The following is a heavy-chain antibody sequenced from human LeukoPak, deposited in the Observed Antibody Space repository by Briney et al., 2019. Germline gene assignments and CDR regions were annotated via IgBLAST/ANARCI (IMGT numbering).Heavy chain of an antibody. CDR3: AKVGAYGDYARHDY. Sequence: TSETLSLTCAVSGYSISSGSYWGWIRQPPGKGLEWIGNMFHSGDTYHNPSLKSRVIISADTSKNQFSLKLTSVTAADTAVYYCAKVGAYGDYARHDYWGQGTLVTVSS. V-gene: IGHV4-38-2*01. CDR2: MFHSGDT. CDR1: GYSISSGSY. J-gene: IGHJ4*02. D-gene: IGHD4-17*01.